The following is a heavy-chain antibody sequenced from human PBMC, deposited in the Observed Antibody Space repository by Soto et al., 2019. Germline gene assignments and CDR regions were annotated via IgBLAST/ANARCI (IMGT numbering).Heavy chain of an antibody. J-gene: IGHJ4*02. CDR1: GGSISSGGYS. D-gene: IGHD6-13*01. V-gene: IGHV4-30-2*01. CDR3: ARYSSSWSFDY. Sequence: SETLSLTCAVSGGSISSGGYSWSWIRQPPGKGLEWIGYIYHSGSTYYNPSLKSRVTISVDRFKNQFSLKLSSVTAADTAVYYCARYSSSWSFDYWGQGTLVTVSS. CDR2: IYHSGST.